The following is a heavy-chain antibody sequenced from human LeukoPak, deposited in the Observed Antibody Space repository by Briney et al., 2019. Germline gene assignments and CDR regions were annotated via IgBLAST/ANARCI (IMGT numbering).Heavy chain of an antibody. J-gene: IGHJ5*01. V-gene: IGHV3-23*01. CDR3: AKVSGYNSGWFDY. CDR1: GFXFSTYA. D-gene: IGHD6-19*01. Sequence: PGGSLRLSCAASGFXFSTYAISWVRQAPGKGPKWVSVISGSGGSTYYAGSVKGRFTISRDNSKNNNILYLQMNSLRAGDTAVYYCAKVSGYNSGWFDYWGQGTLVTVSS. CDR2: ISGSGGST.